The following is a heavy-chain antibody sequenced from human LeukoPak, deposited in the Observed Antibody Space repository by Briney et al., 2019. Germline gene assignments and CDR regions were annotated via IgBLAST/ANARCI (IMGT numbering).Heavy chain of an antibody. D-gene: IGHD1-26*01. V-gene: IGHV3-30*01. Sequence: PGGSLRLSCAASGFTFSSYAMHWVRQAPGKGLEWVAVISYDGSNKYYADSVKGRFTISRDNSKNTLYLQMNSLRAEDTAVYYCANLGAEGVDYWGQGTLVTVSS. CDR2: ISYDGSNK. CDR3: ANLGAEGVDY. CDR1: GFTFSSYA. J-gene: IGHJ4*02.